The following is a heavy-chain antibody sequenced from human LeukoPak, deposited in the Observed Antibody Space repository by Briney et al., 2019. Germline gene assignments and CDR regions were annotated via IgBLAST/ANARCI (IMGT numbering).Heavy chain of an antibody. CDR2: ISRNSGSI. J-gene: IGHJ4*02. CDR1: GFTFDDYA. CDR3: AKDISYYGSGSFDY. D-gene: IGHD3-10*01. V-gene: IGHV3-9*01. Sequence: GRSLRLSCAASGFTFDDYAMHWVRQAPGKGLEWVSGISRNSGSIGYADSVKGRFTISRDNAKNSLYLQMNSLRAEDTALYYCAKDISYYGSGSFDYWGQGTLVTVSS.